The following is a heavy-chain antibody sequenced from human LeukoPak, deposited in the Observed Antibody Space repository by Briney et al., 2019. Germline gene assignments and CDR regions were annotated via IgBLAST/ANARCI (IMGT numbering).Heavy chain of an antibody. CDR1: GFTFSSHW. CDR2: INSDGSTT. CDR3: ARDILYRDTD. J-gene: IGHJ4*02. V-gene: IGHV3-74*01. D-gene: IGHD2/OR15-2a*01. Sequence: GGSLRLSCAASGFTFSSHWMHWVRQAPGKGLVWVSRINSDGSTTSYADSVKGRFTISRDNVKNTVYLQMTSLRTGDTAVYYCARDILYRDTDWGQGTLVTVSS.